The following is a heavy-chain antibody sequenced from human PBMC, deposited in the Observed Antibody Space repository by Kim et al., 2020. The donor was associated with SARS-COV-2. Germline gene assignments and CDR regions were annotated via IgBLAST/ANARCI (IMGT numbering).Heavy chain of an antibody. J-gene: IGHJ5*02. V-gene: IGHV1-69*02. CDR3: ARGEGGNSNWFDP. Sequence: YAQKFQGRVTITADKSTSTAYMELSSLRSEDTAVYYCARGEGGNSNWFDPWGQGTLVTVSS. D-gene: IGHD2-21*02.